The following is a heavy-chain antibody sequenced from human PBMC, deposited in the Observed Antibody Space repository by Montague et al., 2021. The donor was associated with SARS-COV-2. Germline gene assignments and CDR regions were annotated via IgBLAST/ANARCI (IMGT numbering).Heavy chain of an antibody. Sequence: CAISGDCVSSKSVAWNWIRQSPSRGLEWLGRTYYRSKWDSDYAESVKRXLVITPDTSKNQVSLQLNSVIPEDTAVYFCASSGITLTGLDAFDIWGRGTMVTVSS. J-gene: IGHJ3*02. V-gene: IGHV6-1*01. CDR3: ASSGITLTGLDAFDI. CDR1: GDCVSSKSVA. D-gene: IGHD3-9*01. CDR2: TYYRSKWDS.